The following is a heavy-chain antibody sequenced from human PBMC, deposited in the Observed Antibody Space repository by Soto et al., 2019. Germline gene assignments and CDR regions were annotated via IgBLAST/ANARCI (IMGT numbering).Heavy chain of an antibody. J-gene: IGHJ5*02. D-gene: IGHD3-10*01. CDR1: GFTFRNYE. CDR2: ISNGGSAI. Sequence: RRLSCAASGFTFRNYEMFWVRQAPGKGLEWVSYISNGGSAIHYADSVKGRFTVSRDNAKNSLYLQMTSLTAEDTAIYFCARVSSGSGSFGWFDPWGQGTLVTVSS. V-gene: IGHV3-48*03. CDR3: ARVSSGSGSFGWFDP.